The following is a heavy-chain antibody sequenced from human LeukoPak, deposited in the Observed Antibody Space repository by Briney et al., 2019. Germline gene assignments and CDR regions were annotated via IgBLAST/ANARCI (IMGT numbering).Heavy chain of an antibody. CDR1: GFTFSSYA. V-gene: IGHV3-23*01. CDR3: AQQLGYCSGGTCYFTY. CDR2: ISNSGGDT. Sequence: PGGSLRLSCAASGFTFSSYAMSWVRQAPGKGLEWVAAISNSGGDTFYSDSGKGRFTIARDNSKNTLYLQMNSLRVDGTAVYYCAQQLGYCSGGTCYFTYWGQGTQVTVSS. J-gene: IGHJ1*01. D-gene: IGHD2-15*01.